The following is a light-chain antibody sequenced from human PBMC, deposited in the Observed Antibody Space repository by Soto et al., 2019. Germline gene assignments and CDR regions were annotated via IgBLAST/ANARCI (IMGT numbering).Light chain of an antibody. Sequence: EIGMPPSPATLSVTPGERDPISCRASQGIGSTLAWYQKNPGQNPKIFIYDASTRATGVPARFSGGVSGTEFNLTINRLQSEEFAVYECQRYNRWTLSCCGLTKLAI. CDR3: QRYNRWTLS. CDR1: QGIGST. CDR2: DAS. V-gene: IGKV3-15*01. J-gene: IGKJ4*01.